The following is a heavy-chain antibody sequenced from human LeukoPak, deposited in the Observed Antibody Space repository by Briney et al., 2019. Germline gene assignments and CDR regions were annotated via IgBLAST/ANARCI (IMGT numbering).Heavy chain of an antibody. J-gene: IGHJ4*02. CDR2: ISGSCGST. CDR1: GFTFSSYA. V-gene: IGHV3-23*01. D-gene: IGHD2-15*01. Sequence: GGSLRLSCAASGFTFSSYAMSLVRQAPGKGLEWVSAISGSCGSTYYADSLKGRFTISRDNSKITLYLQMNSLRAEDTAVYYCAKVPINRIVVVVAATLYYFDYWGQGTLVTVSS. CDR3: AKVPINRIVVVVAATLYYFDY.